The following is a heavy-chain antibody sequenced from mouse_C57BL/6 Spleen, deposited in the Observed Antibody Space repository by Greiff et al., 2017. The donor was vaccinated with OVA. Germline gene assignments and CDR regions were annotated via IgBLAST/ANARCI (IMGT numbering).Heavy chain of an antibody. CDR3: ALYYGSSHPYYYAMDY. V-gene: IGHV1-80*01. CDR2: IYPGDGDT. CDR1: GYAFSSYW. D-gene: IGHD1-1*01. Sequence: QVQLQQSGAELVKPGASVKISCKASGYAFSSYWMNWVKQRPGKGLEWIGQIYPGDGDTNYNGKFKGKATLTADKSSSTAYMQLSSLTSEDSAVYFCALYYGSSHPYYYAMDYWGQGTSVTVSS. J-gene: IGHJ4*01.